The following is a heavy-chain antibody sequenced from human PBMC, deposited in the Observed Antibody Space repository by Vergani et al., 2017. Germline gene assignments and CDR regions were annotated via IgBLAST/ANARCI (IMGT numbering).Heavy chain of an antibody. CDR2: IRYDGSSE. D-gene: IGHD2/OR15-2a*01. V-gene: IGHV3-30*02. CDR3: ANSVIAGNVGVAYFGMDV. CDR1: GFTLTPYG. Sequence: QVQILQSGGGVVQPGGSLILSCTLSGFTLTPYGIHWVRQAPGKGLEWVSFIRYDGSSEYYGDSVKGRFTISRDKSQNTVNLQMNSLRTEDTAVYFCANSVIAGNVGVAYFGMDVWGRGTTVTVSS. J-gene: IGHJ6*02.